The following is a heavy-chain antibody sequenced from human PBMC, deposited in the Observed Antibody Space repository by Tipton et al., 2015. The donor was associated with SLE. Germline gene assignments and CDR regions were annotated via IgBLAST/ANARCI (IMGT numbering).Heavy chain of an antibody. CDR3: ARVGLVAPAAISSGVDY. J-gene: IGHJ4*02. V-gene: IGHV4-39*07. D-gene: IGHD2-2*02. CDR1: GGSISSSSYY. CDR2: IYCSGST. Sequence: TLSLTCTVSGGSISSSSYYWGWIRQPPGKGLEWIGSIYCSGSTYYNPSLKSRVTISVDTSKNQFSLNLSSVTAADTAVYYCARVGLVAPAAISSGVDYWGQGTLVTVSS.